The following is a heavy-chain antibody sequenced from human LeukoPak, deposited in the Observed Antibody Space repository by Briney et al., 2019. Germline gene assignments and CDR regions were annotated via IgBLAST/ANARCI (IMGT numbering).Heavy chain of an antibody. CDR2: INPNSGAT. CDR1: GYTFTGYY. CDR3: ARGIVAASHAHY. Sequence: ASVKVSCKASGYTFTGYYMHWVRQAPGQGLEWMGWINPNSGATNYAQKFQGRVTMTRDTSISTAYMELSRLRSDDTAVYYCARGIVAASHAHYWGQGTLVTVSS. J-gene: IGHJ4*02. D-gene: IGHD2-15*01. V-gene: IGHV1-2*02.